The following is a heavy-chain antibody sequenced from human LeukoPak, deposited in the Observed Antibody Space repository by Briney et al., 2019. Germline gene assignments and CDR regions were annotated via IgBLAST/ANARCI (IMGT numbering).Heavy chain of an antibody. V-gene: IGHV6-1*01. J-gene: IGHJ3*02. Sequence: SQTLSLTCAISGDSVSSNSAAWTWIRQSPSRGLEWLGRTYYRSKWYNDYAVSVKSRITINPDTSKNQFSLQLNSVTPEDTAVYYCARSDGTAVAGRPHLIAFDIWGQGTMVTVSS. D-gene: IGHD6-19*01. CDR3: ARSDGTAVAGRPHLIAFDI. CDR1: GDSVSSNSAA. CDR2: TYYRSKWYN.